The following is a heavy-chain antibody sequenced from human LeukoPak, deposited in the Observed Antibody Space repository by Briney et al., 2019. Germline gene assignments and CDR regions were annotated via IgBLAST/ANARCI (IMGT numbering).Heavy chain of an antibody. CDR2: ISAYNGNT. CDR3: ARDKSLYYDSSGYYIPFDY. D-gene: IGHD3-22*01. J-gene: IGHJ4*02. V-gene: IGHV1-18*01. CDR1: GYTFTSYG. Sequence: GASVKVSCKASGYTFTSYGISRVRQAPGQGLEWMGWISAYNGNTNCAQKLQGRVTMTTDTSTSTAYMELRSLRSDDTAVYYCARDKSLYYDSSGYYIPFDYWGQGTLVTVSS.